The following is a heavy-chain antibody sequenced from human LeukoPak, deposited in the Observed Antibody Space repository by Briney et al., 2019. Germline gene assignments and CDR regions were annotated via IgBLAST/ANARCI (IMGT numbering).Heavy chain of an antibody. Sequence: GRSLRLSCAASGFTFSSYVMHWVRQAPGKGLEWVTLISYDGYDKSYADSVRGRFTISRDNSRNTLYLQMDSLRSEDTAVYYCARDFFPVVDSTWYEIGYWGQGTLVTVSS. D-gene: IGHD2-21*01. CDR3: ARDFFPVVDSTWYEIGY. J-gene: IGHJ4*02. CDR2: ISYDGYDK. CDR1: GFTFSSYV. V-gene: IGHV3-30-3*01.